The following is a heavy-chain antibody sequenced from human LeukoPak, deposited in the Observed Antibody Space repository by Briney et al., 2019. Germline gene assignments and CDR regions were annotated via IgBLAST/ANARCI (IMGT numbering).Heavy chain of an antibody. J-gene: IGHJ4*02. CDR2: ISYSGGST. CDR1: GFTFRNYV. Sequence: PGGSLRLSCAASGFTFRNYVMHWVRQAPGKGLEWVSTISYSGGSTNYADSWKGRLTISRDNSKNTPYLQMNSLRAEDTAVYYCAKGRGTPYYFDYWGQGTLVTVSS. D-gene: IGHD1-1*01. V-gene: IGHV3-23*01. CDR3: AKGRGTPYYFDY.